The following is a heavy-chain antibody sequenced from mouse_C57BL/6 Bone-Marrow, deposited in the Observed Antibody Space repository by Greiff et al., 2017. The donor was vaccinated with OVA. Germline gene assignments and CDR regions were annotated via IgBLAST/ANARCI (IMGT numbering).Heavy chain of an antibody. J-gene: IGHJ2*01. CDR1: GFTFSDYG. D-gene: IGHD2-4*01. CDR2: ISSGSSTI. Sequence: DVKLVESGGGLVKPGGSLKLSCAASGFTFSDYGMHWVRQAPEKGLEWVAYISSGSSTIYYADTVKGRFTISRDNAKNTLFLQMTSLRSEDTAMYYCASRGYYDYDEGFDYWGQGTTLTVSS. CDR3: ASRGYYDYDEGFDY. V-gene: IGHV5-17*01.